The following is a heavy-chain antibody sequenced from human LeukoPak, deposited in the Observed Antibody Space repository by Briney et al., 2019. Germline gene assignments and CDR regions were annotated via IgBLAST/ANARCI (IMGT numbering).Heavy chain of an antibody. J-gene: IGHJ5*02. CDR3: AREDCSSTSCYTGWFDP. V-gene: IGHV1-69*04. Sequence: ASVKVSCKASGGTFSSYAISWVRQAPRQGLEWMGRIIPIFGIANYAQKFQGRVTTTADKSTSTAYMELSSLRSEDTAVYYCAREDCSSTSCYTGWFDPWGQGTLVTVSS. CDR2: IIPIFGIA. CDR1: GGTFSSYA. D-gene: IGHD2-2*02.